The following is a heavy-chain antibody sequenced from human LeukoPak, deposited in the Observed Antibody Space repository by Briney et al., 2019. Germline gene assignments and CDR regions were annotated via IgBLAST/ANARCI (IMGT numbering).Heavy chain of an antibody. CDR2: LNPKSGDK. V-gene: IGHV1-8*01. CDR3: ARSPPPYELWGGYPIGSADF. J-gene: IGHJ4*02. D-gene: IGHD3-3*01. Sequence: ASVKVSCKASGYTFTTYDINWVRQAAGQGLEWMGWLNPKSGDKFYAQNFQGRITLTSDTSISTAYMELTSLRSDDSAVYFCARSPPPYELWGGYPIGSADFWGQGTLVAVSS. CDR1: GYTFTTYD.